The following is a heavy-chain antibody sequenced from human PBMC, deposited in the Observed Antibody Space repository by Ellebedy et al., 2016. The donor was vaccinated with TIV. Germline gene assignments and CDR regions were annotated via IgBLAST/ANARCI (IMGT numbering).Heavy chain of an antibody. CDR1: RYSFTSYW. CDR2: IDPSDSYT. Sequence: KVSXKGSRYSFTSYWISWVRQLPGKGLEWMGRIDPSDSYTNYSPSFQGHVTISADKSISTAYLQWSSLKASDTAMYYCARGDYDILTGPRYYYYGMDVWGQGTTVTVSS. D-gene: IGHD3-9*01. CDR3: ARGDYDILTGPRYYYYGMDV. V-gene: IGHV5-10-1*01. J-gene: IGHJ6*02.